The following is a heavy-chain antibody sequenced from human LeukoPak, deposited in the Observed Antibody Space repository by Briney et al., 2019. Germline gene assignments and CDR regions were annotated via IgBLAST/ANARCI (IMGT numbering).Heavy chain of an antibody. V-gene: IGHV1-24*01. D-gene: IGHD3-22*01. J-gene: IGHJ4*02. Sequence: ASVKVSCKVSGYTLTELSMHWVRQAPGKGLEWMGGFDPEDGETIYAQKFQGRVTMTEDTSTDTTYMELSSLRSEDTAVYYCATDKAKAGHYYDSSGYYGWGQGTLVTVSS. CDR2: FDPEDGET. CDR1: GYTLTELS. CDR3: ATDKAKAGHYYDSSGYYG.